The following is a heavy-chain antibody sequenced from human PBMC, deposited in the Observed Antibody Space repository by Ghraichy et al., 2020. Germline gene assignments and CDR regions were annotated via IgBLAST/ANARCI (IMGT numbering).Heavy chain of an antibody. J-gene: IGHJ4*02. Sequence: ASVKVSCKASGYTFTSYDINWVRQATGQGLEWMGWMNPNSGNTGYAQKFQGRVTMTRNTSISTAYMELSSLRSEDTAVYYCARGVAYCGGDCYSFWGQGTLVTVSS. D-gene: IGHD2-21*02. CDR1: GYTFTSYD. CDR3: ARGVAYCGGDCYSF. CDR2: MNPNSGNT. V-gene: IGHV1-8*01.